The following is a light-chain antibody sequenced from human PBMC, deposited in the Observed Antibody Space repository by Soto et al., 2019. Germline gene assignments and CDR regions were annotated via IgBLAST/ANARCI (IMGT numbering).Light chain of an antibody. Sequence: QSALTQPASVSGSPGQSITISCTGSSSDVGGNKYVSWYQQYPGKAPKLMICDVSNRPSGVSNRFSGSKSGNTASLTISGLPAEDEADYYCSAFTGTTYVFGTGTKLTVL. CDR1: SSDVGGNKY. CDR3: SAFTGTTYV. J-gene: IGLJ1*01. CDR2: DVS. V-gene: IGLV2-14*01.